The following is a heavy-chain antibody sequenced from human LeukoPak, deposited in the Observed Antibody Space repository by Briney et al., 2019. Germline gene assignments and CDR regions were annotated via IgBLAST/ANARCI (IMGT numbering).Heavy chain of an antibody. CDR1: GGTFSSYA. Sequence: GASVKVSCKASGGTFSSYAISWVRQAPGQGLEWMGRIIPIIGIPNHAQKFQGRVTITADKTTSTAYMELSSLRSEDTAVYFCARDRPRARYFDYWGQGTLVTVSS. V-gene: IGHV1-69*04. J-gene: IGHJ4*02. CDR2: IIPIIGIP. CDR3: ARDRPRARYFDY. D-gene: IGHD2-15*01.